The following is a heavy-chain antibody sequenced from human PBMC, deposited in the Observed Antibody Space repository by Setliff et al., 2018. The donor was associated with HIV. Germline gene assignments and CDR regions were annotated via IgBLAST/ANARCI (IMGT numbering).Heavy chain of an antibody. CDR2: MNPNSSNT. CDR3: ARGRVMVYANRRYYYYMDV. V-gene: IGHV1-8*02. Sequence: ASVKVSCKASGFTFINYDINWVRQAPGQGLEWMGWMNPNSSNTGYAQKFQGRVAMTRNTSIAYMELSSLRSEDTAVYYRARGRVMVYANRRYYYYMDVWGKGTTVTVSS. CDR1: GFTFINYD. J-gene: IGHJ6*03. D-gene: IGHD2-8*01.